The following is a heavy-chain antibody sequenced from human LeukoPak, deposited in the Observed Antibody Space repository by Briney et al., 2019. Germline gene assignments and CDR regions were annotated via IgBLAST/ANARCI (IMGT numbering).Heavy chain of an antibody. J-gene: IGHJ4*02. V-gene: IGHV3-74*01. D-gene: IGHD1-26*01. CDR3: ARGRSYFSYFEY. CDR2: INSDGSST. CDR1: GFTFSSYW. Sequence: GGSLRLSCADSGFTFSSYWMHWDRQAPGKGLVWVSRINSDGSSTTYADSVKGRFTISRDNAKNTLYLQMNSLRAEDTAVYYCARGRSYFSYFEYWGQGTLVTVSS.